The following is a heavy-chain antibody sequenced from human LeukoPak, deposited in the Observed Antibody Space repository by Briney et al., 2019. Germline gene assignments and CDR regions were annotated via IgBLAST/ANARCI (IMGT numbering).Heavy chain of an antibody. CDR2: ISGSGGST. J-gene: IGHJ6*03. V-gene: IGHV3-23*01. Sequence: GGSLRLSCASSGFTFSSYWMSWVRQAPGKGLEWVSAISGSGGSTYYADSVKGRFTISRDNSKNTLYLQMNSLRAEDTAVYYCAKETGRYYYYYMDVWGKGTTVTVSS. CDR3: AKETGRYYYYYMDV. CDR1: GFTFSSYW.